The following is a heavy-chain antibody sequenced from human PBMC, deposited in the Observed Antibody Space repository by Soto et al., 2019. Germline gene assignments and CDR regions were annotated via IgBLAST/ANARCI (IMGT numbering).Heavy chain of an antibody. V-gene: IGHV3-73*01. CDR1: GFTFSAAA. Sequence: LRLSCVGSGFTFSAAAIHWVRQAPGQGLEWIGRIRSKTNNYVTAYSASVEGRFTLSRDDSRNTTYLEMQSLRVEDTAVYFCTASPYWGQGTLVTVSS. CDR3: TASPY. CDR2: IRSKTNNYVT. J-gene: IGHJ4*02.